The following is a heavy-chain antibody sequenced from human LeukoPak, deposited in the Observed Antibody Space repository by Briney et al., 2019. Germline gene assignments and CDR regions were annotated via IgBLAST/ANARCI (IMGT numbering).Heavy chain of an antibody. D-gene: IGHD5-12*01. J-gene: IGHJ6*03. Sequence: SETLSLTCTVSGGSISSSSYYWGWIRQPPGKGLEWIGSIYYSGSTYYNPSLKSRVTISVDTSKNQFSLKLSSVTAADTAVYYCARSGYDYYYYYYMDVWGKGTTVTISS. CDR3: ARSGYDYYYYYYMDV. CDR2: IYYSGST. V-gene: IGHV4-39*01. CDR1: GGSISSSSYY.